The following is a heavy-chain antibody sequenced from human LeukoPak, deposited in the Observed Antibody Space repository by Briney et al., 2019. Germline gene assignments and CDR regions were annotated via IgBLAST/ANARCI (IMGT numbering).Heavy chain of an antibody. D-gene: IGHD2-15*01. Sequence: GGSLRLSCAASGFTFSSYWMSWIRQAPGRGLEWVANIKQDGSEKYYADSVKGRFTISRDNAKNSLYLQMNSLRIEDTAMYYCAADSGGSRYWGQGTLATVSS. J-gene: IGHJ4*02. CDR3: AADSGGSRY. V-gene: IGHV3-7*01. CDR1: GFTFSSYW. CDR2: IKQDGSEK.